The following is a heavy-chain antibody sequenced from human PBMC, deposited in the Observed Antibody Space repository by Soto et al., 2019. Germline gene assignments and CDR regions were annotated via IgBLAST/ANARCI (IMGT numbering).Heavy chain of an antibody. J-gene: IGHJ4*02. D-gene: IGHD3-10*01. CDR3: VRVFDTYYFDL. CDR2: INSDGSTT. V-gene: IGHV3-74*01. Sequence: GGSLRLSCAASGFTFSNYFMHWVRQAPGKGLVWVSRINSDGSTTSYADSVKGRFTISRDNAKNTLYLQMNSLRAEDTAIYYCVRVFDTYYFDLWGQRTLVTVSS. CDR1: GFTFSNYF.